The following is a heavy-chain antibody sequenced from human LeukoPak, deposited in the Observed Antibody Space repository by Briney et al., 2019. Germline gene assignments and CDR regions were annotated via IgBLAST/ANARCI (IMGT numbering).Heavy chain of an antibody. Sequence: GGSLRLSCAASGFTFSSYWMSWVRQAPGKGLEWVANINQDGSGKYYVDSVKGRFTISRDNAKNSLYLQMNSLRAEDTAVYYCARLYYYGSGYYYMDVWGKGTTVTVSS. J-gene: IGHJ6*03. CDR1: GFTFSSYW. CDR3: ARLYYYGSGYYYMDV. CDR2: INQDGSGK. V-gene: IGHV3-7*01. D-gene: IGHD3-10*01.